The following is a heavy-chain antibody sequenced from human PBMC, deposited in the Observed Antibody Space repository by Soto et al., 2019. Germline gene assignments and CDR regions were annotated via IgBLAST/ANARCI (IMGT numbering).Heavy chain of an antibody. CDR2: IIPVFGRV. Sequence: QVQLVQAGPEVEKNGNSVKVSCKASGGNFSSRAFSWGGQGPGPGLEWVGGIIPVFGRVNYAEKFQDRVTITADESTGTVYMELSSLRSEDTALYYCANSRGGTFLGYHGMDIWGQGTTVSVSS. CDR1: GGNFSSRA. V-gene: IGHV1-69*01. J-gene: IGHJ6*02. D-gene: IGHD3-16*01. CDR3: ANSRGGTFLGYHGMDI.